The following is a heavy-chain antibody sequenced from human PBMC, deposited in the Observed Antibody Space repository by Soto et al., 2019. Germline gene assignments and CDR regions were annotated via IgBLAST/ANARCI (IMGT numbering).Heavy chain of an antibody. CDR1: GYTFTSYY. J-gene: IGHJ4*02. D-gene: IGHD3-3*01. Sequence: ASVKVSCKASGYTFTSYYMHWVRQAPGQGLEWMGIINPSGGSTSYAQKFQGRVTMTRDTSTSTVYMELSSLRSEDTAVYYCARDVITIFGVFIIRDYFDYWGKGPLVTVPS. V-gene: IGHV1-46*03. CDR3: ARDVITIFGVFIIRDYFDY. CDR2: INPSGGST.